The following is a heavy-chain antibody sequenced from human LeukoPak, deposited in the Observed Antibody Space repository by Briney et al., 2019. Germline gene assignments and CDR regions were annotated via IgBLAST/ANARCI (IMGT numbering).Heavy chain of an antibody. V-gene: IGHV1-69*06. CDR1: GGTFSSYA. CDR3: ARGVSLAAPGDY. D-gene: IGHD6-6*01. Sequence: SVKVSCKASGGTFSSYAISWVRQAPGQGLEWKGGIIPIFGTANYAQKFQGRVTITADKSTSTAYMELSSLRSEDTAVYYCARGVSLAAPGDYWGQGTLVTVSS. CDR2: IIPIFGTA. J-gene: IGHJ4*02.